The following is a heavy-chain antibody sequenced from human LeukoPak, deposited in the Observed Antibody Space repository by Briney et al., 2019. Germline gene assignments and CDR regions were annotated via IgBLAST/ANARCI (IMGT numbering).Heavy chain of an antibody. Sequence: GESLKISCKGSGYSFTSYWIGWVRKMPGKGLEWMGIIYPGDSDTRYSPSFQGQVTISADTSISTAYLQWSSLKASDTAMYYCARTYYDFWSGYYMDVWGKGTTVTVSS. V-gene: IGHV5-51*01. D-gene: IGHD3-3*01. CDR2: IYPGDSDT. CDR1: GYSFTSYW. J-gene: IGHJ6*03. CDR3: ARTYYDFWSGYYMDV.